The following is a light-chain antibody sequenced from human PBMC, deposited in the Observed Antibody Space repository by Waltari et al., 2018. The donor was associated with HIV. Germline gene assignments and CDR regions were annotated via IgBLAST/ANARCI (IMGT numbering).Light chain of an antibody. Sequence: QSALTQPRSVSGSPGQSVTISCTGTSSDVGGYTFVSWYQHHPGKAPKLVISDFTKRPAGVPDRFSGSESCNTASLTISGLQAEYEADYYCCSYSGSGTLYVFGTGTEVTVL. CDR3: CSYSGSGTLYV. V-gene: IGLV2-11*01. CDR1: SSDVGGYTF. J-gene: IGLJ1*01. CDR2: DFT.